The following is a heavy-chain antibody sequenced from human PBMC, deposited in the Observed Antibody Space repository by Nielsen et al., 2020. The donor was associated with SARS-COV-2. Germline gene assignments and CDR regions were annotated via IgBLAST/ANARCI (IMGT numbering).Heavy chain of an antibody. CDR1: GGSISSSNW. D-gene: IGHD3-10*01. CDR2: IYYSGST. CDR3: ARYGSGIPGFDY. V-gene: IGHV4-31*11. Sequence: SETLSLTCAVSGGSISSSNWWSWIRQHPGKGLEWIGYIYYSGSTYYNPSLKSRVTISVDTSKNQFSLKLSSVTAADTAVYYCARYGSGIPGFDYWGQGTLVTVSS. J-gene: IGHJ4*02.